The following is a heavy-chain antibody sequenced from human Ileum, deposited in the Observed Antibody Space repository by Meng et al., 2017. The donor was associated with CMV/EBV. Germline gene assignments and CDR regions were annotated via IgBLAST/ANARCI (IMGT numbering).Heavy chain of an antibody. D-gene: IGHD4-11*01. Sequence: SETLSLTCTVSGGSVSSGSYYWSWIRQPPGKGLEWIGYIYYSGSTNYNPSLKSRVTISVDTSKNQFSLKLSSVTAADTAVYYCARGFNYAWFDPCGQGTLVTVSS. CDR2: IYYSGST. J-gene: IGHJ5*02. CDR1: GGSVSSGSYY. CDR3: ARGFNYAWFDP. V-gene: IGHV4-61*01.